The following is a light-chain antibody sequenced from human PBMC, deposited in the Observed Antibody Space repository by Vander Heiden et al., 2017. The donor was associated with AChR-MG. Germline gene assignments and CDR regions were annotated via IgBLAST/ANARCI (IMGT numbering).Light chain of an antibody. CDR2: QDN. CDR3: QAWDT. CDR1: KLEGKY. Sequence: SHELTQPPSVSVSPGQTATIPCSGDKLEGKYACWYQQKAGQSPVLVIFQDNKRPSGIPGRFSGSKSGNMATLTIRATQTLDEADYYCQAWDTIGEGTKLTVL. V-gene: IGLV3-1*01. J-gene: IGLJ2*01.